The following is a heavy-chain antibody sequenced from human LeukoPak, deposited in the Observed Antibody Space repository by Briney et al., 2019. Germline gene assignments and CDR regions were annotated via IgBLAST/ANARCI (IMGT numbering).Heavy chain of an antibody. CDR3: ATLWGGYCSGGSCREDY. CDR1: GFTLSSYS. D-gene: IGHD2-15*01. J-gene: IGHJ4*02. V-gene: IGHV3-21*01. CDR2: ISRSSAYI. Sequence: PGGSLRLSCAASGFTLSSYSMNWVRQAPGKGLEWVSSISRSSAYIYYADSVKGRFTISRDNAKNSLYLQMNSLRAEDTAVYYCATLWGGYCSGGSCREDYWGQGTLVTVSS.